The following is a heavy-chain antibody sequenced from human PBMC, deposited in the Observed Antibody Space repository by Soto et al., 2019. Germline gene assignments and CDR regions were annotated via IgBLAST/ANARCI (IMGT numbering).Heavy chain of an antibody. J-gene: IGHJ6*02. CDR1: GFTFSSYS. CDR2: ISSSSSTI. CDR3: ARDRGCSGGSCYSLYYYYGMDV. Sequence: VQLVESGGGLVQPGGSLRLSCAASGFTFSSYSMNWVRQAPGKGLEWVSYISSSSSTIYYADSVKGRFTISRDNAKNSLYLQMNSLRDEDTAVYYCARDRGCSGGSCYSLYYYYGMDVWGQGTTVTVSS. D-gene: IGHD2-15*01. V-gene: IGHV3-48*02.